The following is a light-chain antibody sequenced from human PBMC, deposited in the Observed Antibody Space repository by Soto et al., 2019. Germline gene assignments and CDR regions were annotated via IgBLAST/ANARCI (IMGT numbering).Light chain of an antibody. CDR3: QHRTSRYT. Sequence: EIVLTQSPGTLSLSPGERATLSCRASQSVSSSYLAWYQQKPGQAPRLLIYDTFNRATGVPARFSGSGSGTDFTLTISSLEPEDFAVYYCQHRTSRYTFGQGTKVDIK. J-gene: IGKJ2*01. V-gene: IGKV3D-20*02. CDR1: QSVSSSY. CDR2: DTF.